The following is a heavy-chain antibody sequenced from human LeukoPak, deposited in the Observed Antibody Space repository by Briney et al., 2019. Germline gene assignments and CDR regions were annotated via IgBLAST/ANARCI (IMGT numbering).Heavy chain of an antibody. V-gene: IGHV1-2*02. CDR1: GYTFTGYY. J-gene: IGHJ5*02. Sequence: ASVKVSCKASGYTFTGYYMHWVRQAPGQGLEWMGWINPNSGGTNYAQKFQGRVTMTRDTSISTAYMELSRLSSDDTAVYYCARDEQSRDSSGYYPRGPWGQGTLVTVSS. D-gene: IGHD3-22*01. CDR3: ARDEQSRDSSGYYPRGP. CDR2: INPNSGGT.